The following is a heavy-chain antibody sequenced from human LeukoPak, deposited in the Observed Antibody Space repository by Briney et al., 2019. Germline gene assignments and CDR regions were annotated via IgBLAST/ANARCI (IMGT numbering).Heavy chain of an antibody. CDR1: GLTVSSNY. Sequence: GGSLRLSCAASGLTVSSNYMSWVRQAPGKGLEWVSVIYSSGSTYYADSVKGRFTTSRDNSKNTLYLQMNSLRVEDTAVYYCARWGSLNVDYWDQGTLVTVSS. J-gene: IGHJ4*02. CDR2: IYSSGST. CDR3: ARWGSLNVDY. D-gene: IGHD3-16*01. V-gene: IGHV3-66*01.